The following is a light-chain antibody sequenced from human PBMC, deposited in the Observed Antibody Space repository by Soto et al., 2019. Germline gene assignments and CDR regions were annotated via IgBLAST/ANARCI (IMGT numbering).Light chain of an antibody. CDR2: EVS. J-gene: IGLJ3*02. Sequence: QSALTQPASVSGSPGQSITISCTGTTSDVGCYNLVSWYQQHPDKAPKLIIYEVSKWPSGVSSRFSASKSGNTASLTISGLQSEDEADYYCCSYAGSSTWVFGGGTKLTVL. CDR1: TSDVGCYNL. V-gene: IGLV2-23*02. CDR3: CSYAGSSTWV.